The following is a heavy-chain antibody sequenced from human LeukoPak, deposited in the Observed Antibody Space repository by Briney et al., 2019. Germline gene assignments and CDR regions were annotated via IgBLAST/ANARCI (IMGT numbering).Heavy chain of an antibody. CDR3: ARVVVWSGYSLIDY. V-gene: IGHV3-48*01. Sequence: GGSLRLSCAASGFTFSSYSMNWVRQAPGKGLEWVSYISSSSSTIYYADSVKGRFTISRDNAKNSLYLQMNSLRAEDTAVYYCARVVVWSGYSLIDYWGQGTLVTVSS. J-gene: IGHJ4*02. D-gene: IGHD3-3*01. CDR2: ISSSSSTI. CDR1: GFTFSSYS.